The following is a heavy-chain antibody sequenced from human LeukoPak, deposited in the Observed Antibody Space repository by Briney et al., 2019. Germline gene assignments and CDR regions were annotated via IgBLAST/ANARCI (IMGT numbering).Heavy chain of an antibody. CDR2: INSDGSST. Sequence: GRSLRLSCAASGFTFDDYAIHWVRPAPGKGLEWVSRINSDGSSTSYADSVKGRFTISRDNAKNTLYLQMNSLRAEDTAVYYCARVYDRACHDYWGQGTLVTVSS. D-gene: IGHD5/OR15-5a*01. CDR1: GFTFDDYA. CDR3: ARVYDRACHDY. J-gene: IGHJ4*02. V-gene: IGHV3-74*01.